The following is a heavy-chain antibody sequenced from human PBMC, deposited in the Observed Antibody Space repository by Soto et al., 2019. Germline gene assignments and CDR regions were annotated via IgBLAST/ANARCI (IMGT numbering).Heavy chain of an antibody. Sequence: PGESLKISCKGSGYSFTSYWIGWVRQMPGKGVEWMGIISPGDSDTTDSPSFQGQVTISADKSNSTAYLQWNSLEASDTAFYFCARSPRSSPYFDYWGQGALVTVSS. CDR1: GYSFTSYW. D-gene: IGHD6-13*01. J-gene: IGHJ4*02. CDR3: ARSPRSSPYFDY. CDR2: ISPGDSDT. V-gene: IGHV5-51*01.